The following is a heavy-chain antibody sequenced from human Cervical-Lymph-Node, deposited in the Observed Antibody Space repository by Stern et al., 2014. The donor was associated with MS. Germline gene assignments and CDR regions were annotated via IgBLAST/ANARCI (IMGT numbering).Heavy chain of an antibody. V-gene: IGHV3-53*01. CDR3: ARAIFGVNTAAMAPDAFDT. D-gene: IGHD3-3*01. J-gene: IGHJ3*02. CDR1: GFTVSNNY. CDR2: IYTDDTT. Sequence: EVQMVESGGGLIQPGGSLRLSCAAPGFTVSNNYMSWVRQAPGNGLEWISLIYTDDTTYYSGSVNCRFTISRDSSKNKLFLQMSSLRAEDTAVYYCARAIFGVNTAAMAPDAFDTWGQGTMVTVSS.